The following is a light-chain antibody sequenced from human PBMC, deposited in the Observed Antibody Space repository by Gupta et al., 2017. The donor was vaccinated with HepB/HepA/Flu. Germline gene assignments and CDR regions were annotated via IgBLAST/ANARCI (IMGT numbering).Light chain of an antibody. J-gene: IGLJ3*02. Sequence: QSVLPQPPSAAGTPGQRVTISCSGSSSNIGSNTVNWYQQLPGPAPKLLIYSNNQRPSGVPDRFSGSKSGTSASLAISGLQAEDEADYYCAAWDDSLNGRVFGGGTKLTVL. CDR1: SSNIGSNT. V-gene: IGLV1-44*01. CDR3: AAWDDSLNGRV. CDR2: SNN.